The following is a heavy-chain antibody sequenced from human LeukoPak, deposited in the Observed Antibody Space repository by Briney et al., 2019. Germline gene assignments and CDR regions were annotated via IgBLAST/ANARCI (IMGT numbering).Heavy chain of an antibody. CDR2: IYYSGST. CDR1: GGSISSHH. CDR3: ARGRRRDKWYYFDY. Sequence: SETLSLTCTVSGGSISSHHWSWIRQPPGKGLEWIGYIYYSGSTNYNPSLKSRVTISVDTSKNQFSLKLSSVTAADTAVYYCARGRRRDKWYYFDYWGQGTLVTVSS. J-gene: IGHJ4*02. V-gene: IGHV4-59*11. D-gene: IGHD2-15*01.